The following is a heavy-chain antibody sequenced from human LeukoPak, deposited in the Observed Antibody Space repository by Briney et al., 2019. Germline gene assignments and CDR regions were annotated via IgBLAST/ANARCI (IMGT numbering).Heavy chain of an antibody. D-gene: IGHD3-10*01. Sequence: GGSLRLSCAASGFTFSNAWMSWVRQAPRKGLEWVGRIKSKTDGGTTDYAAPVKGRFTISRDDSKNTLYLQMNSLKTEDTAVYYCTTDNYGSGSYYIFEYYFDYWGQGTLVTVSS. CDR1: GFTFSNAW. J-gene: IGHJ4*02. V-gene: IGHV3-15*01. CDR3: TTDNYGSGSYYIFEYYFDY. CDR2: IKSKTDGGTT.